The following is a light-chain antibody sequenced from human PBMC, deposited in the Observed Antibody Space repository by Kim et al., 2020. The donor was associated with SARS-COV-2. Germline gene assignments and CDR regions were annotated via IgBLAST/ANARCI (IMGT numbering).Light chain of an antibody. CDR2: KAS. Sequence: ASLGDTVTITCRASERFGSWLAWYHQRPGKAPKVLIYKASTLASGVPSRLSGSGYGTGFTLTISGLQPDDFATYYCQQYSTYWATFGQGTKVDIK. CDR1: ERFGSW. J-gene: IGKJ1*01. V-gene: IGKV1-5*03. CDR3: QQYSTYWAT.